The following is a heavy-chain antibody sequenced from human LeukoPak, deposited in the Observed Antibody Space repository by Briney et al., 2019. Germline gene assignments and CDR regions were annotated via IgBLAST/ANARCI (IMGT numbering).Heavy chain of an antibody. CDR3: TTGCFDSSGIYALDI. Sequence: PGGSLRLSCAASGYTFNNAWMNWVRQAPGKGLEWVGRIKSKTDGGTTDYAAPVKGRFTISRDDSKNTLYLQMNSLKTEDTAVYYCTTGCFDSSGIYALDIWGQGTMVTVSS. CDR1: GYTFNNAW. D-gene: IGHD3-22*01. V-gene: IGHV3-15*01. CDR2: IKSKTDGGTT. J-gene: IGHJ3*02.